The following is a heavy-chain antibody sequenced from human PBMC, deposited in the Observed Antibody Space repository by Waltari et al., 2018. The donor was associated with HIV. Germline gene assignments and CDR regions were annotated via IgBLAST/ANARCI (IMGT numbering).Heavy chain of an antibody. Sequence: QVQMVQSGAEVKKPGASVKVPCQTSGFSLTGYYIHWVRQAPGQGLEWMGWIYSNTGDTNYGLQFEGRVTMTRDTSMRTAYMELRTLRSDDTALYYCARQMTFYDAFDVWGQGTVVTVSS. CDR2: IYSNTGDT. V-gene: IGHV1-2*02. J-gene: IGHJ3*01. CDR1: GFSLTGYY. CDR3: ARQMTFYDAFDV.